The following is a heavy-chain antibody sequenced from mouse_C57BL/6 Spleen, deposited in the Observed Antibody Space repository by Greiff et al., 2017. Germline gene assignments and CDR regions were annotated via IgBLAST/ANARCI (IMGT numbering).Heavy chain of an antibody. CDR2: IYPSDSET. J-gene: IGHJ2*01. CDR3: ESDGDYDYGFDY. D-gene: IGHD2-4*01. V-gene: IGHV1-61*01. CDR1: GYTFTSYW. Sequence: QVQLQQPGAELVRPGSSVKLSCKASGYTFTSYWMDWVKQRPGQGLEWIGNIYPSDSETHYNQKFKDKATLTVDKSYSTAYMQLNSLTSEDSAVYDCESDGDYDYGFDYWGQGTTLTVSS.